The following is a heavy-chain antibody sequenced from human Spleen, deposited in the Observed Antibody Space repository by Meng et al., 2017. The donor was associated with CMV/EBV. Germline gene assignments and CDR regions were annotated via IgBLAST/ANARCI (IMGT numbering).Heavy chain of an antibody. V-gene: IGHV3-21*01. J-gene: IGHJ3*01. CDR2: ISSSSSYI. Sequence: GGSLRLSCAASGFTFSSYSMNWVRQAPGKGLEWVSSISSSSSYIYYADSVKGRFTISRDNARNSLYLQMNSLRAEDTAVYYCARGNFWSGYGRSWVFDLWGRGTMVTVSS. D-gene: IGHD3-3*01. CDR3: ARGNFWSGYGRSWVFDL. CDR1: GFTFSSYS.